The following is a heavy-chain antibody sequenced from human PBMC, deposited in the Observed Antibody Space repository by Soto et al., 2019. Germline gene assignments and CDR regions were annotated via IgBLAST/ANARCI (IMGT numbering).Heavy chain of an antibody. V-gene: IGHV1-18*01. Sequence: GASVKVSCKASGYTFTSYGISWVRQAPGQGLEWMGWISAYNGNTNYAQKLQGRVTMTTDTSTSTAYMELRSLRSDDTAVYYCASPGAGYCSGGSCYHGGALDIWGQGTMVTVSS. CDR1: GYTFTSYG. J-gene: IGHJ3*02. D-gene: IGHD2-15*01. CDR3: ASPGAGYCSGGSCYHGGALDI. CDR2: ISAYNGNT.